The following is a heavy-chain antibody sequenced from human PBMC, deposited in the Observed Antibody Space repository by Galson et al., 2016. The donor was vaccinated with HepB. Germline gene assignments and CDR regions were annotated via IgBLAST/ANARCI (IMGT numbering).Heavy chain of an antibody. CDR3: ARTLLPASIGGPFDF. J-gene: IGHJ3*01. CDR1: TYSISNGHY. V-gene: IGHV4-38-2*01. CDR2: VYRSGSS. Sequence: ETLSLTCPVSTYSISNGHYWGWMRQPPGKGLEWIGSVYRSGSSYYNPSLRRQVSISVDTAKNHFSLRLTSVTAADTAIYYCARTLLPASIGGPFDFWGPGTLITVSS. D-gene: IGHD3-22*01.